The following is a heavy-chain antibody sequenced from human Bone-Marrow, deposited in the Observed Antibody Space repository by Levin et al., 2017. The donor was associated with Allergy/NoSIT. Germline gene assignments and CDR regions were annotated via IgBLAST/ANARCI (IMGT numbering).Heavy chain of an antibody. CDR3: ARVRGSSGYYYYGMDV. CDR1: GFTFSSYW. J-gene: IGHJ6*02. V-gene: IGHV3-74*01. CDR2: INTDGSVT. Sequence: GGSLRLSCAASGFTFSSYWMHWVRQAPGMGLVWVSRINTDGSVTRYADSVKGRFTISRDNAKDTLYLQMNSLRAEDTAVYYCARVRGSSGYYYYGMDVWGQGTTVTVSS. D-gene: IGHD3-22*01.